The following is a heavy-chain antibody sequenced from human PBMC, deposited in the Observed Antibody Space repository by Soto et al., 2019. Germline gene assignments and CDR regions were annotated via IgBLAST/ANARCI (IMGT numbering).Heavy chain of an antibody. J-gene: IGHJ4*02. CDR3: AHRGENYFSY. Sequence: QITLKESGPSLVKPPEPLTLTCTISGFSLSTTGLGVSWIRHPPGKALEWLTLIYCADDKRYTTSLKGRPTITKDTSKNQVVLTVTNMDPVDTATYSCAHRGENYFSYWGQGTLVTVSS. D-gene: IGHD2-21*01. V-gene: IGHV2-5*02. CDR1: GFSLSTTGLG. CDR2: IYCADDK.